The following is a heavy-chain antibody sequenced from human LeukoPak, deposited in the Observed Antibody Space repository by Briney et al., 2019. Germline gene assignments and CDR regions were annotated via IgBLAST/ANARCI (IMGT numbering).Heavy chain of an antibody. D-gene: IGHD2-15*01. V-gene: IGHV3-11*06. CDR1: GFTFSDSY. CDR3: VLGDFDY. CDR2: STSSYT. J-gene: IGHJ4*02. Sequence: GGSLRLSCAASGFTFSDSYMSWIRQAPGKGLEWVSYSTSSYTNYAESVKGRFTISRDNAKNSLYLQMNSLRDEDTAVYYCVLGDFDYWGQGTLVTVSS.